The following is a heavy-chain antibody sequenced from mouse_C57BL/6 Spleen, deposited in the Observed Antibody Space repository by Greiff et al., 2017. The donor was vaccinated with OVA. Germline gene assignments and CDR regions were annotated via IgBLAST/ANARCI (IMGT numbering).Heavy chain of an antibody. CDR1: GYTFTSYD. CDR3: AREGNYYGSSYGAMDY. D-gene: IGHD1-1*01. Sequence: VQLQQSGPELVKPGASVKLSCKASGYTFTSYDINWVKQRPGQGLEWIGWIYPRDGSTKYNEKFKGKATLTVDTSSSTAYMELHSLTSEDSAVYFCAREGNYYGSSYGAMDYWGQGTSVTVSS. CDR2: IYPRDGST. V-gene: IGHV1-85*01. J-gene: IGHJ4*01.